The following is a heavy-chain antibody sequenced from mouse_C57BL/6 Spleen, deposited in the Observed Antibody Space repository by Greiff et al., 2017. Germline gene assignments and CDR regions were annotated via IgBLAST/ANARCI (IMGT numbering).Heavy chain of an antibody. CDR2: IDPSDSET. CDR1: GYTFTSYW. CDR3: ARKSATVVASFAY. Sequence: VQLQQPGAELVRPGSSVKLSCKASGYTFTSYWMPWVKQRPVQGLEWIGNIDPSDSETHYNQKFKDKAMLTVDKSSSTAYMQLSSLTSEDSAVYYCARKSATVVASFAYWGQGTTLTVAS. D-gene: IGHD1-1*01. V-gene: IGHV1-52*01. J-gene: IGHJ2*01.